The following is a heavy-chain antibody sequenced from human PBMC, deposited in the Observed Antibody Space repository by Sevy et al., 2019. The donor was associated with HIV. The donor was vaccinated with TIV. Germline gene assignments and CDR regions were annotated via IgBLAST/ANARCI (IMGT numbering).Heavy chain of an antibody. CDR3: ARAYCSGGRCYSLAY. CDR1: GYLFTSYR. V-gene: IGHV1-18*01. CDR2: ISPHNADT. J-gene: IGHJ4*02. Sequence: ASVKVSCKASGYLFTSYRITWVRQAPGKRLELVGWISPHNADTNYAQRVQDRVTMITDTSTTTAYMELRSLTSDDSAVYYCARAYCSGGRCYSLAYWGQGTLVTVSS. D-gene: IGHD2-15*01.